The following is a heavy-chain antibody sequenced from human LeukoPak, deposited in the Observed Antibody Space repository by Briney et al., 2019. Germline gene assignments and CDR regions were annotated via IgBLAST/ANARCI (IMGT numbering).Heavy chain of an antibody. Sequence: WGSLRLSCAASGFTFSSYWMHWVRQAPGKGLVWVSHINSDGSSTNYADSVKGRFTISRDNAKNTLYLQMNSLRAEDTAVYYCARTGIAARPTVWFDPWGQGTLVTVSS. D-gene: IGHD6-6*01. CDR2: INSDGSST. CDR3: ARTGIAARPTVWFDP. V-gene: IGHV3-74*01. CDR1: GFTFSSYW. J-gene: IGHJ5*02.